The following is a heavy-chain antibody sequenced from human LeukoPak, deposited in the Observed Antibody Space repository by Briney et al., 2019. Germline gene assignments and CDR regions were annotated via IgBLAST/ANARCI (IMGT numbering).Heavy chain of an antibody. CDR1: GFPFSSCC. V-gene: IGHV3-7*04. Sequence: GGSLRLSCAASGFPFSSCCMALVRQATGKGLNRVATITLDGSDSYYVDSVQGRFTVSRGNAKNSLYLQMNSLRAEDTAVFYCTTENWYVFENWGQGSLVTVSS. CDR2: ITLDGSDS. D-gene: IGHD1-1*01. CDR3: TTENWYVFEN. J-gene: IGHJ4*02.